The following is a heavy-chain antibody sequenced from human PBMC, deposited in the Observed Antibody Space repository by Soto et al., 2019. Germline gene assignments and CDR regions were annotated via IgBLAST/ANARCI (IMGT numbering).Heavy chain of an antibody. CDR3: ARGRFKDAFDI. D-gene: IGHD3-3*01. J-gene: IGHJ3*02. V-gene: IGHV4-59*01. CDR1: GGSISSYY. Sequence: SETLSLTCTVSGGSISSYYWSWIRQPPGKGLEWTGYIYYSGSTNYNPSLKSRVTISVDTSKNQFSLKLSSVTAADTAVYYCARGRFKDAFDIWGQGTMVTVSS. CDR2: IYYSGST.